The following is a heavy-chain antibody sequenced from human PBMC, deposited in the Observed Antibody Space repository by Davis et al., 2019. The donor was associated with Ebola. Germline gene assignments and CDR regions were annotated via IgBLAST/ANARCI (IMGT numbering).Heavy chain of an antibody. J-gene: IGHJ4*02. CDR2: IIPIFGTA. D-gene: IGHD3-10*02. CDR3: ASYYVQRVTTVSGYFEY. Sequence: SVKVSCKASGGTFSSYAISWVRQAPGQGLEWMGGIIPIFGTANYAQKFQGRVTITADKSTSTAYMELSSLRSEDTAVYYCASYYVQRVTTVSGYFEYWGQGTLVTVSS. CDR1: GGTFSSYA. V-gene: IGHV1-69*06.